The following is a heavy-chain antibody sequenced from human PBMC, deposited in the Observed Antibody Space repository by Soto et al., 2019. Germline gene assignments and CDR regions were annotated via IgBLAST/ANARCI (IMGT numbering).Heavy chain of an antibody. D-gene: IGHD6-13*01. CDR1: GFTFSSYW. J-gene: IGHJ4*02. CDR2: IKQDGSEK. CDR3: ARDSPIAAADY. V-gene: IGHV3-7*01. Sequence: GGSLRLSCAAAGFTFSSYWMSWVRQAPGKGLEWVANIKQDGSEKYYVDSVKGRFTITRDNAKNSLYPQMNSLRAEDTAVYYCARDSPIAAADYWGQGTLVTVSS.